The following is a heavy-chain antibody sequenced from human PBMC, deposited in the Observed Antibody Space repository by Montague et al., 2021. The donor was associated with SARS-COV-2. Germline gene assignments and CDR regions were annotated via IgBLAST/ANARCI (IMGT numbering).Heavy chain of an antibody. CDR1: GGSFSNYY. Sequence: SETLSLTCAISGGSFSNYYWSWIRQPPGKGLEWIGEVNQSGTTIYNPSVKSGVTISEDTSKNQFYLRLNSVTAADTAVYYCARGRRPVVVPVAGAAERAFDIWGQGTMVTVSS. CDR2: VNQSGTT. V-gene: IGHV4-34*01. CDR3: ARGRRPVVVPVAGAAERAFDI. J-gene: IGHJ3*02. D-gene: IGHD2-2*01.